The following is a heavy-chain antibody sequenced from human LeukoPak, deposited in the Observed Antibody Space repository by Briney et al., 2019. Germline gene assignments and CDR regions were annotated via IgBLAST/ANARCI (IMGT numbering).Heavy chain of an antibody. J-gene: IGHJ4*02. CDR2: IYYSGST. Sequence: SETLSLTCTVSGGSISSSSYYWGWIRQPPGKGLEWIGSIYYSGSTYYNPSLKSRVTISVDTSKNQFSLKLSSVTAADTAVYYRARGYSSTHYFDYWGQGTLVTVSS. CDR1: GGSISSSSYY. D-gene: IGHD6-13*01. CDR3: ARGYSSTHYFDY. V-gene: IGHV4-39*07.